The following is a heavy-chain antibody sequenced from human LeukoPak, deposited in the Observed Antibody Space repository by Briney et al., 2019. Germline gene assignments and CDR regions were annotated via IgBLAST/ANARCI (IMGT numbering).Heavy chain of an antibody. Sequence: PGGSLRLSCAASGFTFSSYGMHWVRQAPGKGLEWVAVIWYDGSNKYYADSVKGRFTISRDNSKNTLYLQMNSLRAEDTAVYYCARDSDTAMGTTLDYWGQGTLVIVSS. CDR1: GFTFSSYG. J-gene: IGHJ4*02. D-gene: IGHD5-18*01. CDR3: ARDSDTAMGTTLDY. V-gene: IGHV3-33*01. CDR2: IWYDGSNK.